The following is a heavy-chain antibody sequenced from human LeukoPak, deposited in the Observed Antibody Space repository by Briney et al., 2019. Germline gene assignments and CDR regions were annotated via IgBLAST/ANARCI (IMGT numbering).Heavy chain of an antibody. CDR2: ISYSGST. CDR3: VRITQGTIDY. V-gene: IGHV4-59*07. Sequence: SDTLSLTCTVSGGFISSDYWGWIRLPPGKRLEWIGYISYSGSTTYIPSLKSRVTILVDTSKNQSSLKLSSVTAADTAVYYCVRITQGTIDYWGRGTLVTVSS. J-gene: IGHJ4*02. CDR1: GGFISSDY. D-gene: IGHD3-10*01.